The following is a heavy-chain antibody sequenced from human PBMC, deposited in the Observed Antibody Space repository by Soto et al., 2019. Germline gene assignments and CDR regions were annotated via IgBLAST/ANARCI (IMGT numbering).Heavy chain of an antibody. CDR2: IIPFFHAA. Sequence: QVQLVQSGAEVKKPGSSVKVSCKASADTFSSSAFSWVRQAPGQGLEWMGGIIPFFHAANYAQRFQGRVTITADESTSTVYMELSSLTSEDTALFYCAIDLISNYHYYGMDVWGPGTTVTVSS. CDR1: ADTFSSSA. J-gene: IGHJ6*02. V-gene: IGHV1-69*01. CDR3: AIDLISNYHYYGMDV.